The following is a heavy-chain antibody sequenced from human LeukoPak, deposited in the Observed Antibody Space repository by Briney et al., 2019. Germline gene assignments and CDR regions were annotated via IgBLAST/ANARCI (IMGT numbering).Heavy chain of an antibody. J-gene: IGHJ5*02. D-gene: IGHD6-6*01. CDR1: GGSISSSSYY. CDR3: ARGGIAARHNWFDP. Sequence: PSETLSLTCTVSGGSISSSSYYWSWIRQPAGKGLEWIGRIYISGSTNYNPSLKSRVTMSVDTSKNQFSLKLSSVTAADTAVYYCARGGIAARHNWFDPWGQGTLVTVSS. CDR2: IYISGST. V-gene: IGHV4-61*02.